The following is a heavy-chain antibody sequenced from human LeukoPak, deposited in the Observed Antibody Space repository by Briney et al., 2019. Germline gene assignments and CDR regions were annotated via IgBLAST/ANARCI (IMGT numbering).Heavy chain of an antibody. J-gene: IGHJ4*02. V-gene: IGHV1-46*01. CDR1: GNTFIGYW. D-gene: IGHD1-26*01. CDR3: ARDRSGSYYGYFDY. Sequence: ASVKVSCKASGNTFIGYWIHWVRQAPGQGLEWMGAINPRGDATIGAQKFQGRVTTTRDTSTSTVYMELSSLRSEDTAVYYRARDRSGSYYGYFDYWGQGTLVTVSS. CDR2: INPRGDAT.